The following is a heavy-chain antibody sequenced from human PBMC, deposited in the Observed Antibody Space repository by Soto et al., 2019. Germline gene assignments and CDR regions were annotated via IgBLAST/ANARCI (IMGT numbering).Heavy chain of an antibody. CDR3: ARHVKASYDSSGPWAFDI. V-gene: IGHV4-39*01. CDR1: GDSISSSHYY. Sequence: AETSETLSLTCTVSGDSISSSHYYWGWIRQPPGKGPEWIGSIYYTGSTSYTFYHPSLKSRVTISVDTSKNQLSLKLSSVTAADTAVYYCARHVKASYDSSGPWAFDIWGQGTMVTVSS. D-gene: IGHD3-22*01. CDR2: IYYTGST. J-gene: IGHJ3*02.